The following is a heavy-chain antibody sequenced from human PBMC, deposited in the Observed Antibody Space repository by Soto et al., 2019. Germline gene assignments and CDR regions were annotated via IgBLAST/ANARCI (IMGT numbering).Heavy chain of an antibody. Sequence: SETLSLTCAVSGGSISSSNWWSWVRQPPGKGLEWIGEIYHSGSTNYNPSLKSRVTISVDKSKNQFSLKLSSVTAADTAVYYCARQKDSSGYYYYYYGMDVWGQGTTVTVSS. CDR1: GGSISSSNW. V-gene: IGHV4-4*02. CDR2: IYHSGST. D-gene: IGHD3-22*01. J-gene: IGHJ6*02. CDR3: ARQKDSSGYYYYYYGMDV.